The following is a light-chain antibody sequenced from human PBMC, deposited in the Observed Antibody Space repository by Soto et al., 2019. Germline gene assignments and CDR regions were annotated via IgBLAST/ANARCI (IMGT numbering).Light chain of an antibody. V-gene: IGLV7-46*01. CDR1: SASVTSGHY. CDR3: LLSYSGAYYV. J-gene: IGLJ1*01. CDR2: DTS. Sequence: QAVVTQEPSLTVSPGGTGTLTGSPSSASVTSGHYPYWFQQKPGQAPRTLIYDTSNNHSWIPARFSGSLLGGKAALTLSGAQPEDEAEYYCLLSYSGAYYVFGTGTKVTVL.